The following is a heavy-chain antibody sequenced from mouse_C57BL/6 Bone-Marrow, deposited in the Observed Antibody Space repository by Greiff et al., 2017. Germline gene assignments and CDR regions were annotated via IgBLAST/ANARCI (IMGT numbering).Heavy chain of an antibody. D-gene: IGHD4-1*01. Sequence: QVQLQQPGAELVRPGTSVKLSCKASGYTFTSYWMHWVKQRPGQGLEWIGVIDPSDSYTTYNQKFKGKATLTVDTASSTAYMQLSSLTSEDSAVYYWARKDWVWFAYWGQGTLVTVSA. V-gene: IGHV1-59*01. J-gene: IGHJ3*01. CDR1: GYTFTSYW. CDR3: ARKDWVWFAY. CDR2: IDPSDSYT.